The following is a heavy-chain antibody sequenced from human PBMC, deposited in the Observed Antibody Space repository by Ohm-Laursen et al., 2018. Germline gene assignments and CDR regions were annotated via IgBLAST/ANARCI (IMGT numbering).Heavy chain of an antibody. V-gene: IGHV3-23*01. J-gene: IGHJ4*02. CDR3: AKAGPYYLDY. CDR2: ISSNGGTT. Sequence: SLRLSCAASGFTFSSSAMSWVRQAPGKGLECFSSISSNGGTTYYTDSVKGRFTLSRDNSKNTLYLQMDSLRADDTAVYYCAKAGPYYLDYWGQGTLVTVS. CDR1: GFTFSSSA.